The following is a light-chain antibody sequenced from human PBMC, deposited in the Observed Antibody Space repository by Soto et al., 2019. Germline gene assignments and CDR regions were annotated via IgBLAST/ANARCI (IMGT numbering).Light chain of an antibody. CDR1: QSINNR. Sequence: IQMTQSPSTLSASIGDRVTITCRASQSINNRLAWYQQMPGKAPNLLIYDASSLESGVPSRFRGSGSETEFTLTISGLQPDDFATYYCQQYYSTPITFGQGTRLEIK. V-gene: IGKV1-5*01. CDR3: QQYYSTPIT. J-gene: IGKJ5*01. CDR2: DAS.